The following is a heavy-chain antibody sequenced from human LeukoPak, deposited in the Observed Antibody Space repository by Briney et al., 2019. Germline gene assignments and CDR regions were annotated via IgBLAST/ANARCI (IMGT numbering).Heavy chain of an antibody. V-gene: IGHV3-21*01. J-gene: IGHJ3*02. CDR1: GFTFSTYN. Sequence: GGSLRLSCAASGFTFSTYNMNWVRQAPGKGLEWVSSISSSSSYIYYADSVKGRFTISRDNAKNSLYLQMNSLRAEDTAVYYCLTVVETTIAAFDIWGQGTMVTVSS. D-gene: IGHD1-26*01. CDR2: ISSSSSYI. CDR3: LTVVETTIAAFDI.